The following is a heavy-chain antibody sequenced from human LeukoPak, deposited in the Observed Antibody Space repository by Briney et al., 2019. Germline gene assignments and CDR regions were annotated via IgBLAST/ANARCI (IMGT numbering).Heavy chain of an antibody. CDR3: ARIEGCSSTSCYTP. J-gene: IGHJ5*02. CDR1: GGTFSSYA. Sequence: ASVKVSCKASGGTFSSYAISWVRQAPGQGLEWMGRIIPIFGTANYAQKFQGRVTITTDESTSTAYKELSSLRSEDTAVYYCARIEGCSSTSCYTPWGQGTLVTVSS. V-gene: IGHV1-69*05. D-gene: IGHD2-2*02. CDR2: IIPIFGTA.